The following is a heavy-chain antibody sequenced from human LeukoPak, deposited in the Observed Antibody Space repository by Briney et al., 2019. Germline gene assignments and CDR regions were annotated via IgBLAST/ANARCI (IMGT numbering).Heavy chain of an antibody. D-gene: IGHD6-13*01. CDR1: GGTFSSYA. CDR2: IIPIFGTA. V-gene: IGHV1-69*05. J-gene: IGHJ6*03. CDR3: ATGHGQQLVLMMGYYYYMDV. Sequence: ASVTVSCEASGGTFSSYAISWVRQAPGQGLEWMGGIIPIFGTANYAQKFQGRVTITTDESTSTAYMELSSLRSEDTAVYYCATGHGQQLVLMMGYYYYMDVWGKGTTVTVSS.